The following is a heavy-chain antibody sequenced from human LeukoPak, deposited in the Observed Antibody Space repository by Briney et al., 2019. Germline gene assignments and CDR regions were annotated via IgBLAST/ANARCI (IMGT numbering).Heavy chain of an antibody. D-gene: IGHD5-18*01. CDR2: IIPIFGTA. J-gene: IGHJ5*02. CDR3: ARCPYSYGLFEWFDP. CDR1: GGTFSSYA. V-gene: IGHV1-69*01. Sequence: SVMVSCKASGGTFSSYAISWVRQAPGQGLEWMGGIIPIFGTANYAQKFQGRVTITADESTSTAYMELSSLRSEDTAVYYCARCPYSYGLFEWFDPWGQGTLVTVSS.